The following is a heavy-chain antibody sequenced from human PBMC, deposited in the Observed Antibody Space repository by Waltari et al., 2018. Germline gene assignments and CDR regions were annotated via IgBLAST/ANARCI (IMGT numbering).Heavy chain of an antibody. CDR1: GGTFSNYA. CDR3: ARLKWIDGRSYEGIDV. D-gene: IGHD5-12*01. V-gene: IGHV1-69*01. CDR2: IIPFSGTT. Sequence: QVQLVQSGAEVKKPGSSVKVSCKASGGTFSNYAITWMRQAPGQGPEWMGGIIPFSGTTKYAQKVQGRVTITADESTSTAYMELSSLNSEDSAVYYCARLKWIDGRSYEGIDVWGQGTTVTVSS. J-gene: IGHJ6*02.